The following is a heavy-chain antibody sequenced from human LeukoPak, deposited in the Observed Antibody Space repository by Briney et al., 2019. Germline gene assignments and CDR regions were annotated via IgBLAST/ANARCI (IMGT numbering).Heavy chain of an antibody. CDR3: ARDRDTYYYDSRDFDY. CDR2: ISAYNGNT. D-gene: IGHD3-22*01. CDR1: GYTFTSYG. J-gene: IGHJ4*02. V-gene: IGHV1-18*01. Sequence: ASVKVSCKASGYTFTSYGISWVRQAPGQGLEWMGGISAYNGNTNYAQKLQGRVTMTTDTSTSTAYMELRSLRSDDTAVYYCARDRDTYYYDSRDFDYWGQGTLVTVSS.